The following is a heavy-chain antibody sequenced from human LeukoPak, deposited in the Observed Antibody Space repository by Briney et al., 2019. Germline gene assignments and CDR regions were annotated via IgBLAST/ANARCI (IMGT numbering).Heavy chain of an antibody. Sequence: SVKVSCKASGGTFSSYAISWVRQAPGQGLEWMGRIIPILGIANYAQKFQGRVTITADKSTSTAYMELSSLRSEDTAVYYCARDGEMATIYFDYWGQGTLVTVSS. J-gene: IGHJ4*02. D-gene: IGHD5-24*01. CDR1: GGTFSSYA. V-gene: IGHV1-69*04. CDR3: ARDGEMATIYFDY. CDR2: IIPILGIA.